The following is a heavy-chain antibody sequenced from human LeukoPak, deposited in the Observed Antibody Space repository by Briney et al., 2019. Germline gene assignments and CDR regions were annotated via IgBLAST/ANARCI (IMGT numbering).Heavy chain of an antibody. D-gene: IGHD3-10*01. CDR1: GYTFTTYD. Sequence: GASVKVSCKASGYTFTTYDIYWVRQATGQGLELMGWVNPNSGDTAYARKFQGRISMTRDTSISTAYMELNSLKSEDTAVYYCAKVGRAPGGGFWGQGTLVTVSS. CDR2: VNPNSGDT. V-gene: IGHV1-8*01. J-gene: IGHJ4*02. CDR3: AKVGRAPGGGF.